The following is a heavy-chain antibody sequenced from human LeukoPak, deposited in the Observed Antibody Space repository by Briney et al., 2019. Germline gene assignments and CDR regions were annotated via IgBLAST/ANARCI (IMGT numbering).Heavy chain of an antibody. CDR2: ISSSGSTI. V-gene: IGHV3-11*01. D-gene: IGHD1-26*01. CDR1: GFTFSDYY. Sequence: GGSLRLSCAASGFTFSDYYMSWIRQAPGKGLEWVSYISSSGSTIYYADSVEGRFTISRDNAKSSLYLQMNSLRAEDTAIYYCARDFPGASYYFDYWGQGILVTVSS. J-gene: IGHJ4*02. CDR3: ARDFPGASYYFDY.